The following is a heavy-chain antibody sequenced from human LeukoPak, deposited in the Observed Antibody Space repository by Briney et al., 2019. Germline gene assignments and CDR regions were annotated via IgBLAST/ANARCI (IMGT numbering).Heavy chain of an antibody. Sequence: PSETLSLTFTVSGGSISSSSYYWGWIRQPPGKGLEWIGSIYYSGSTYYNPSLKSRVTISVDTSKNQFSLKLSSVTAADTAVYYCASTIFGVINWFDPWGQGTLVTVSS. D-gene: IGHD3-3*01. CDR1: GGSISSSSYY. CDR3: ASTIFGVINWFDP. J-gene: IGHJ5*02. V-gene: IGHV4-39*07. CDR2: IYYSGST.